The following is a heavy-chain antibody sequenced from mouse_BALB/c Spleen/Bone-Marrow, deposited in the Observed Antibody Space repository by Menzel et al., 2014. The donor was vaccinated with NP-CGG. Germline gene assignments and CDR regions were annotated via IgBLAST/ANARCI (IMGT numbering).Heavy chain of an antibody. CDR1: GYTFTNYV. Sequence: EVQLQQSGPELVKPGASVKMSCKASGYTFTNYVMHWVKQKPGQGPEWIGYINPYNDGTKYNEKFKGKATLTSDKSSGTAYMELSSLTSEDSAVYYCARRPSFYGSSYGAMDYWGQGTSVTVSS. D-gene: IGHD1-1*01. J-gene: IGHJ4*01. CDR3: ARRPSFYGSSYGAMDY. CDR2: INPYNDGT. V-gene: IGHV1-14*01.